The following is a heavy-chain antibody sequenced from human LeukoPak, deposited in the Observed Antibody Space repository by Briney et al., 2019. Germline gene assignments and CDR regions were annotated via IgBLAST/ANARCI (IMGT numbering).Heavy chain of an antibody. V-gene: IGHV3-21*01. J-gene: IGHJ4*02. CDR2: ISSSCSYI. CDR3: ARSDYYGSGCLDY. D-gene: IGHD3-10*01. Sequence: KAGGSLRLSCTASGFTFSSYSMNWVRHAPGTGLEWVSYISSSCSYIYYADSVKGRFTITRDNAKNALYLQMNSLRAEDTAVYYCARSDYYGSGCLDYWGQGTLVTVSS. CDR1: GFTFSSYS.